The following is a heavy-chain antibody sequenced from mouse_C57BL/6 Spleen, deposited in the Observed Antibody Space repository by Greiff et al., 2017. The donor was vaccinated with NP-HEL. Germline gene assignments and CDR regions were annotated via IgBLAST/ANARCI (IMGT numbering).Heavy chain of an antibody. V-gene: IGHV8-12*01. CDR3: ARSGGYGTRGSYAMDY. D-gene: IGHD1-1*01. J-gene: IGHJ4*01. Sequence: QVQLKESGPGILQSSQTLSLTCSFSGFSLSTSGMGVSWIRQPSGKGLEWLAHIYWDDDKRYNPSLKSRLTISKDTSRNQVFLKITSVDTADTATYYCARSGGYGTRGSYAMDYWGQGTSVTVSS. CDR1: GFSLSTSGMG. CDR2: IYWDDDK.